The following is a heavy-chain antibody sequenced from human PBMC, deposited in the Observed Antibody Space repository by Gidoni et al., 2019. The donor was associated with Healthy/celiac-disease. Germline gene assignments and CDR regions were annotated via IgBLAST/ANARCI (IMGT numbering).Heavy chain of an antibody. J-gene: IGHJ4*02. CDR2: IIPIFGTA. V-gene: IGHV1-69*01. D-gene: IGHD2-21*01. CDR3: ARATLAYCGGDCYSAVDY. Sequence: QVQLVQSGAEVKKPGSSVKVSCKASGGTFSRSAISWVRQAPGQGLEWMGGIIPIFGTANYAQKFQGRVTITADESTSTAYMELSSLRSEDTAVYYCARATLAYCGGDCYSAVDYWGQGTLVTVSS. CDR1: GGTFSRSA.